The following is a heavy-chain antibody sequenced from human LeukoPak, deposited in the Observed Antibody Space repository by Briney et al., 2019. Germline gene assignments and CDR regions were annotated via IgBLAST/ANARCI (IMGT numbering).Heavy chain of an antibody. J-gene: IGHJ6*02. CDR2: ISGSGGST. Sequence: PGGSLRLSCAASGFTFNNYGMRWVRQAPGKGLEWVSAISGSGGSTYYADSVKGRFTISRDNSKNTLYLQMNSLRAEDTAVYYCAKANTIFGVVTYYYYYGMDVWGQGTTVTVSS. CDR1: GFTFNNYG. D-gene: IGHD3-3*01. V-gene: IGHV3-23*01. CDR3: AKANTIFGVVTYYYYYGMDV.